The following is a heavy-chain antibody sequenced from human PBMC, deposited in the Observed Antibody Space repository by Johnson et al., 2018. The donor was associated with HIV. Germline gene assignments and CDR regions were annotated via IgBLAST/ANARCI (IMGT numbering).Heavy chain of an antibody. CDR3: ARNLMRYNWNADAFDI. CDR1: GFIATSNY. V-gene: IGHV3-66*01. CDR2: IYGSNST. J-gene: IGHJ3*02. Sequence: EQLVVSGGGLVQPGGSLRLSCAASGFIATSNYMTWVRQAPGKGLEWVSVIYGSNSTYYADSVKGRFTISRDKSKNTLYLQMNSLRAEDTAVYYCARNLMRYNWNADAFDIWGQGTMVTVSS. D-gene: IGHD1-20*01.